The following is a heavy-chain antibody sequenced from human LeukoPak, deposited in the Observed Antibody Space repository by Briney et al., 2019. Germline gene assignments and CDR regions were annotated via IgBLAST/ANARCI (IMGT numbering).Heavy chain of an antibody. J-gene: IGHJ5*02. V-gene: IGHV1-18*01. CDR2: TSAYNGNT. D-gene: IGHD2-2*02. CDR1: GYTFTSYG. Sequence: ASVKVSCKASGYTFTSYGISWVRQAPGQGLEWMGWTSAYNGNTNYAQKLQGRVTMTTDTSTSTAYMELRSLRSDDTAVYYCARKYCSSTSCYIRWRFDPWGQGTLVTVSS. CDR3: ARKYCSSTSCYIRWRFDP.